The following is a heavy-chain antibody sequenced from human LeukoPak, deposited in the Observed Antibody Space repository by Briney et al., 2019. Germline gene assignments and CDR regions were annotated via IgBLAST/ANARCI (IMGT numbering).Heavy chain of an antibody. Sequence: PSETLSLTCTVSGGSISSYYWSWIRQPPGKGLEWIGYIYYSGSTNYNPSLKSRVTMSVDTSKNQFSLKLNSVTAADTAVYYCARDSGIAADYWGQGTLVTVSS. J-gene: IGHJ4*02. CDR3: ARDSGIAADY. CDR2: IYYSGST. V-gene: IGHV4-59*01. D-gene: IGHD6-25*01. CDR1: GGSISSYY.